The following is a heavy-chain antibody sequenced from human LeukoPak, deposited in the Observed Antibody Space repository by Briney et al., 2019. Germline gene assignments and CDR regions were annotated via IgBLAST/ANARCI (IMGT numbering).Heavy chain of an antibody. V-gene: IGHV4-34*01. D-gene: IGHD3-10*01. CDR1: GGSFSGYY. Sequence: SETLSLTCAVYGGSFSGYYWSWIRQPPGKGLEWIGEINHSGSTNYNPSLKSRVTISVDKSKSQFSLKLSSVTAADTAVYYCARAGVIEGNDPWGQGTLVTVSS. CDR2: INHSGST. CDR3: ARAGVIEGNDP. J-gene: IGHJ5*02.